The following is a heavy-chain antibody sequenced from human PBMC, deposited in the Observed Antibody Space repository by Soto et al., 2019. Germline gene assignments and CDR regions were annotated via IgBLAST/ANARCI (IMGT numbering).Heavy chain of an antibody. CDR3: ARAAGRALGHWFDP. Sequence: QVQLQESGPGLVKPSETLSLTCTVSGGSITSYFWNWIRQPPGKGLEWIGYIYYSGSTKYNPSLERRLTTSVDTSKNQFSRKLSSVTAADTAVYYCARAAGRALGHWFDPWGQGTLVTVSS. V-gene: IGHV4-59*01. D-gene: IGHD3-10*01. J-gene: IGHJ5*02. CDR1: GGSITSYF. CDR2: IYYSGST.